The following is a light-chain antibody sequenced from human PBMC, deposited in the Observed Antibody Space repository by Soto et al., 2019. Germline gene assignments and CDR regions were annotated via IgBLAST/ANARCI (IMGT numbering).Light chain of an antibody. CDR3: QQYNSRVT. CDR2: KAS. CDR1: QSLSNW. Sequence: DIQLTQSPSTLSASVGDKVTITCRASQSLSNWLAWYQQKPGKAPKLLIDKASNLQSGVPSRFSGSGSGTEVTLTISSLQPDDFATYYCQQYNSRVTFGQGTKVEIK. V-gene: IGKV1-5*03. J-gene: IGKJ1*01.